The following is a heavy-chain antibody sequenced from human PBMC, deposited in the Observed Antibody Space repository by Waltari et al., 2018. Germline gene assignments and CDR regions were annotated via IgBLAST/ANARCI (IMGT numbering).Heavy chain of an antibody. CDR1: GYSIRSGYY. CDR2: VYRSGST. CDR3: AAGPWAFDI. Sequence: QVQLQESGPGLLKPSETLSLTCAVSGYSIRSGYYWGWIRQPPGKGLEWIGNVYRSGSTYHNPSLKSRLTMSVDTSKNQFSLKLSSVTAADTAVYYCAAGPWAFDIWGRGTMVTVSS. V-gene: IGHV4-38-2*01. J-gene: IGHJ3*02.